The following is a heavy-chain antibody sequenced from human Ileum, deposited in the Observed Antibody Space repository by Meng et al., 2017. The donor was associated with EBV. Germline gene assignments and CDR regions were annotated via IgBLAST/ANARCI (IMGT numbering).Heavy chain of an antibody. CDR3: AMGPDYAKTGY. CDR2: ICYTDYT. J-gene: IGHJ4*02. Sequence: QLLLEESGPGLVKPSEPLSLTCGVSGGSISSSNYCWGWIRQPPGKGLEWIQSICYTDYTYYNPSLKSRVTISADKSKNQFSLRLNSLTAADTAVYYCAMGPDYAKTGYWGQGTLVTVSS. CDR1: GGSISSSNYC. D-gene: IGHD4-17*01. V-gene: IGHV4-39*01.